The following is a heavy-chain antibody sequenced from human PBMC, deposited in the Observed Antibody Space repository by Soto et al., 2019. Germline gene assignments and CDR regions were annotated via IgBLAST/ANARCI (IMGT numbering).Heavy chain of an antibody. CDR3: ARGGGYSYGDYYFDY. CDR1: GGSISRYY. J-gene: IGHJ4*02. D-gene: IGHD5-18*01. V-gene: IGHV4-59*01. CDR2: IYYSGST. Sequence: SETLSLTCTVSGGSISRYYWSWIRQPPGKGLEWIGYIYYSGSTNYNPSLKSRVTISVDTSKNQFSLKLSSVTAADTAVYYCARGGGYSYGDYYFDYWGQGTLVTVSS.